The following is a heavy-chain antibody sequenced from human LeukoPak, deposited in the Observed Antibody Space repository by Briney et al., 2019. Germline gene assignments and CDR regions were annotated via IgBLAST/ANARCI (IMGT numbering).Heavy chain of an antibody. Sequence: SETLSLTCTVSGGSISSGSYYWSWIRQPAGKGLEWIGRIYTSGSTNYNPSLKSRVTISVDTSKNQFSLKLSSVTAADTAVYYCASTYGSGSYPIDYWGQGTLVTVSS. D-gene: IGHD3-10*01. J-gene: IGHJ4*02. CDR1: GGSISSGSYY. CDR2: IYTSGST. V-gene: IGHV4-61*02. CDR3: ASTYGSGSYPIDY.